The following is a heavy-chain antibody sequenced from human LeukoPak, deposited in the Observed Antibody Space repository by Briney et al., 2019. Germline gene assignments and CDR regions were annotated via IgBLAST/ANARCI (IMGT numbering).Heavy chain of an antibody. V-gene: IGHV4-59*01. J-gene: IGHJ4*02. CDR3: ARGWGYYDFWSGYYGFDY. CDR1: GGSISSYY. Sequence: PSETLSLTCTVSGGSISSYYWSWIRQPPGKGLEWIGYIYYSGSTNYYPSLKSRVTISVDTSKNQFSLKLSSVTAADTAVYYCARGWGYYDFWSGYYGFDYWGQGTLVTVSS. D-gene: IGHD3-3*01. CDR2: IYYSGST.